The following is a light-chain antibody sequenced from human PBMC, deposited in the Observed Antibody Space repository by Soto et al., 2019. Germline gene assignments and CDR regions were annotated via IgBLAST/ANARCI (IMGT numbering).Light chain of an antibody. CDR2: GAS. CDR1: QSGSSNS. CDR3: QQYDTSPRT. J-gene: IGKJ1*01. V-gene: IGKV3-20*01. Sequence: ESVLTQSPGTLSLSPGEIATLSRRASQSGSSNSLARYQQKRGQAPRLLIYGASSRATGIPTRFSGSGSGTHFTLTIRRLEPEDFAVYYCQQYDTSPRTFGQGNKVEI.